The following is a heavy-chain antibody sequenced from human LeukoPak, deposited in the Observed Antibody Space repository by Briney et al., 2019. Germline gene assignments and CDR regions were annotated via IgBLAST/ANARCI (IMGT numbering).Heavy chain of an antibody. J-gene: IGHJ4*02. V-gene: IGHV4-59*01. Sequence: SETLSLTCSVSGGSISYYYWSWIRQPPGKGLVWIGYIYYSGSTNYNPSLKSRLTISVDTSKNQFALKVSSLTAADTAVYYCARHRGSGYPYFDYWGQGTLVTVSS. CDR3: ARHRGSGYPYFDY. CDR1: GGSISYYY. D-gene: IGHD3-22*01. CDR2: IYYSGST.